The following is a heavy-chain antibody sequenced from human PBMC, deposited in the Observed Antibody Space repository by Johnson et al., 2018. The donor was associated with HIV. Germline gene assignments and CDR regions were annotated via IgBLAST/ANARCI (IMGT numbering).Heavy chain of an antibody. Sequence: QVQLVESGGGVVQPGRSLRLSCAASGFTFSSYGMHWVRQAPGKGLEWVAVIWYDGSNKYYADSVKGRFTISRDNSKNTLYLQMNSLRAEDTAVYYCARVDGSTWYSLYDAFDIWGQGTMVIVSS. CDR3: ARVDGSTWYSLYDAFDI. CDR2: IWYDGSNK. J-gene: IGHJ3*02. CDR1: GFTFSSYG. D-gene: IGHD6-13*01. V-gene: IGHV3-33*01.